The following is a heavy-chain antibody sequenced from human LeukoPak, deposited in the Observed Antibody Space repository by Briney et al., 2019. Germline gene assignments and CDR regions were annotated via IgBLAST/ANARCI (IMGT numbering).Heavy chain of an antibody. D-gene: IGHD1-26*01. CDR3: VQWELEGWFDP. CDR1: GGTFSSYA. CDR2: IIPIFGTA. Sequence: ASVKVSCKASGGTFSSYAISWVRQAPGQGLEWMGGIIPIFGTANYAQKFQGRVTITADESTSTAYMELSSLRSEDTAVYYCVQWELEGWFDPWGQGTLVTVSS. V-gene: IGHV1-69*13. J-gene: IGHJ5*02.